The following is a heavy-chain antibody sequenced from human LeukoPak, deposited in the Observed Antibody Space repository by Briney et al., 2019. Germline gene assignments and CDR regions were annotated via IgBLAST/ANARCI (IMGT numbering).Heavy chain of an antibody. CDR3: ARDNRQKNYYDSSGYSIAWYFDL. D-gene: IGHD3-22*01. CDR1: GFTFSSYA. Sequence: GGSLRLSCAASGFTFSSYAMSWVRQAPGKGLEWVSAISGSGGSTYYADSVKSRFTISRDNSKNTLYLQMNSLRAEDTAVYYCARDNRQKNYYDSSGYSIAWYFDLWGRGTLVTVSS. CDR2: ISGSGGST. J-gene: IGHJ2*01. V-gene: IGHV3-23*01.